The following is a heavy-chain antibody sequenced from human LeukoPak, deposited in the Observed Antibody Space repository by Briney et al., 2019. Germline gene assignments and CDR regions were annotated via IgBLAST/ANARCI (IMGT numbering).Heavy chain of an antibody. CDR2: IYYSGST. J-gene: IGHJ6*02. CDR3: AREVRAGYYYYYGMDV. CDR1: GGSVSSGSYY. Sequence: SETLSLTCTVSGGSVSSGSYYWSWIRQPPGKGLEWIGYIYYSGSTNYNPSLKSRVTISVGTSKNQFSLKLSSVTAADTAVYYCAREVRAGYYYYYGMDVWGQGTTVTVSS. V-gene: IGHV4-61*01.